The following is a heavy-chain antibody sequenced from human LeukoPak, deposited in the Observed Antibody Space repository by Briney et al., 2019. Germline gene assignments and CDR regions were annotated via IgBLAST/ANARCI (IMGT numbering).Heavy chain of an antibody. Sequence: ASVKVSCKASGYTFTGYYMHWVRQAPGQGLEWMGWINPNSGDTNYAQKFQGRVTMTRDTSISTAYMELSRLRSDDTAVYYCARDEGGVSSGYYRFDYWGQGTLVTVSS. CDR1: GYTFTGYY. J-gene: IGHJ4*02. D-gene: IGHD3-22*01. CDR3: ARDEGGVSSGYYRFDY. V-gene: IGHV1-2*02. CDR2: INPNSGDT.